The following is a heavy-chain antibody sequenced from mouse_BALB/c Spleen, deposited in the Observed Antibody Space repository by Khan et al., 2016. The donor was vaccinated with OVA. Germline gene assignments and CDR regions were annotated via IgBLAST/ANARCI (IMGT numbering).Heavy chain of an antibody. Sequence: EVELVESGGGLVQPGGSRKLSCAASGFTFSSFGMHWVSQAPEKGLEWVAYINSGSSTIYYADPVKGRFTISRENPKNTLFLQMTSLRSEDTAMYYCARGNLAYCGQGTTRTVSS. V-gene: IGHV5-17*02. CDR2: INSGSSTI. J-gene: IGHJ2*01. CDR3: ARGNLAY. CDR1: GFTFSSFG.